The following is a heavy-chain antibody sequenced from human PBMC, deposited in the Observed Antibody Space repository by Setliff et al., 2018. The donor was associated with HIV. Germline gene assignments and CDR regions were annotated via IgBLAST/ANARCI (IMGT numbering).Heavy chain of an antibody. CDR1: GYMFIAYG. D-gene: IGHD1-26*01. CDR2: MNPNSGNT. Sequence: GASVKVSCKTSGYMFIAYGMSWVRQATGQGLEWMGWMNPNSGNTGYAQKFQGRVTITRNTSTSTAYMELSSLRSEDTAMYYCARGNIGDSGSSFGNWFDPWGQGTLVTVSS. V-gene: IGHV1-8*03. CDR3: ARGNIGDSGSSFGNWFDP. J-gene: IGHJ5*02.